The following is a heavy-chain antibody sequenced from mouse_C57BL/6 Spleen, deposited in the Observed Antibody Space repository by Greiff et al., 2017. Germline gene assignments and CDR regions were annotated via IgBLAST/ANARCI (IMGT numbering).Heavy chain of an antibody. D-gene: IGHD2-3*01. J-gene: IGHJ1*03. CDR2: ISYSGST. CDR3: ARIYDGYWYFDV. Sequence: EVQLQESGPGMVKPSQSLFLTCTVTGYSITSGYDWHWIRHFPGNKLEWMGYISYSGSTNYNPSLKSRISITHDTSKNHFFLKLNSVTTEDTATYYCARIYDGYWYFDVWGTGTTVTVSS. V-gene: IGHV3-1*01. CDR1: GYSITSGYD.